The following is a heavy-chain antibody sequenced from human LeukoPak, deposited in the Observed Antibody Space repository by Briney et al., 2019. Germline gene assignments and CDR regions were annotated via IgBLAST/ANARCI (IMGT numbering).Heavy chain of an antibody. CDR3: ARVWFGDLGPSDS. Sequence: ASVKVTFKSSGYTFTSYSNSWVRHAPGQGLEWMGWISAYNGNTKYAQKLQDRVTMTTDTSTSTAYMELRSLISDDTAVYYCARVWFGDLGPSDSWGQGTLVTVSS. D-gene: IGHD3-10*01. J-gene: IGHJ4*02. CDR1: GYTFTSYS. V-gene: IGHV1-18*01. CDR2: ISAYNGNT.